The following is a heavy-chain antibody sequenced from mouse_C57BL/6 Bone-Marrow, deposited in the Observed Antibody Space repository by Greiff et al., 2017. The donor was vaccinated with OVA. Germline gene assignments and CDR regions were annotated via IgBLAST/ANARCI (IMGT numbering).Heavy chain of an antibody. D-gene: IGHD2-5*01. CDR2: IYPGSGNT. CDR1: GYSFTSYY. Sequence: QVQLQQSGPELVKPGASVKISCKASGYSFTSYYIHWVKQRPGQGLEWIGWIYPGSGNTKYNEKFKGTATLTADTSSSTTYMQLSSLTSEDAAVYYYSRKSVYSNYYDWFAYWGQGTLVTVSA. J-gene: IGHJ3*01. V-gene: IGHV1-66*01. CDR3: SRKSVYSNYYDWFAY.